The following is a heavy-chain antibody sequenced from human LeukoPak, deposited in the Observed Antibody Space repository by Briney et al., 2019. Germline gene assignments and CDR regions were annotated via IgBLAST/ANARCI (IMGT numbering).Heavy chain of an antibody. Sequence: GGSLRLSFAASGFTFSDYYMSWIRQAPGKGLEWVSYISSSGSTIYYADSVKGRFTISRDNAKNSLYLQMNSLRAEDTAVYYCARDRAVATENWFDPWGQGTLVTVSS. D-gene: IGHD6-19*01. CDR2: ISSSGSTI. CDR3: ARDRAVATENWFDP. J-gene: IGHJ5*02. CDR1: GFTFSDYY. V-gene: IGHV3-11*04.